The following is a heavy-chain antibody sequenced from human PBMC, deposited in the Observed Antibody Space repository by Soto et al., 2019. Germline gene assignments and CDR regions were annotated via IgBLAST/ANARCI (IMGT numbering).Heavy chain of an antibody. CDR1: GFSFSDYA. Sequence: GGSLRLSCEASGFSFSDYAMNWVRQTPGKGLEWVSAISGSGGGTYYADSVKGRFTISRDNAKNTLYLHLSGLRVEDTAIYYCAKDRRHSGYGFDYWGQGILVTVSS. V-gene: IGHV3-23*01. CDR2: ISGSGGGT. CDR3: AKDRRHSGYGFDY. D-gene: IGHD5-12*01. J-gene: IGHJ4*02.